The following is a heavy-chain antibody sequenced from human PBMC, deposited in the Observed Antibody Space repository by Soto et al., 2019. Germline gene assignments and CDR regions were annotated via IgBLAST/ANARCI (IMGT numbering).Heavy chain of an antibody. CDR2: INAGNGNT. J-gene: IGHJ4*02. Sequence: QIQLVQSGAEEKKPVASVKVSCKASGYTFTSYAMHWVRQAPGQRLEWMGWINAGNGNTKYSQKFQGRVTITRDTSASTAYKELSSLRSDDTAVYYCASESYGGELDYWGQGTLVTVSS. V-gene: IGHV1-3*05. CDR1: GYTFTSYA. D-gene: IGHD4-17*01. CDR3: ASESYGGELDY.